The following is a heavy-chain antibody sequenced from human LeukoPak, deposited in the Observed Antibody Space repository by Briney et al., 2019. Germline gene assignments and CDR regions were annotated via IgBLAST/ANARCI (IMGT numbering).Heavy chain of an antibody. CDR3: GSPRRGY. V-gene: IGHV3-7*01. CDR2: INQDGREK. J-gene: IGHJ4*02. Sequence: GGSLRLSCAASGFTFSSIWMSWVRQAPGKGLEWVANINQDGREKYYVDSVKGRFTISRDNAKDSLYLQMNSLRAEDTAVYFCGSPRRGYWGQGTLVTVSS. CDR1: GFTFSSIW.